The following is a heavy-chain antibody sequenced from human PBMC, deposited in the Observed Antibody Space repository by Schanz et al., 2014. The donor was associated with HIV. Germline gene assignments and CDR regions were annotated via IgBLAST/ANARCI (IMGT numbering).Heavy chain of an antibody. D-gene: IGHD1-26*01. Sequence: EVQLLESGGGLVQPGESLRLSCAASGFTFSSYAMYWVRQAPGKGLEWLSGISWNSGSINYADSVKGRFTISRDNAKNSLYLQMNSLRAEDTALYYCAKDLSGVGATRGGAFDIWGQGTMVTVSS. CDR2: ISWNSGSI. J-gene: IGHJ3*02. CDR1: GFTFSSYA. V-gene: IGHV3-9*01. CDR3: AKDLSGVGATRGGAFDI.